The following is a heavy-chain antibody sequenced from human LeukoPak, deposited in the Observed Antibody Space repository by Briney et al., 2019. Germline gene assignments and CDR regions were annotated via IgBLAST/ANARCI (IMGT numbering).Heavy chain of an antibody. Sequence: ASVKVSCKASGYTFTSYGISWVRQARGQGLEWMGWISAYNGNTNYAQKLQGRVTMTTDTSTSTAYMELRSLRSDDTAVYYCASSLGFYGDPYYFDYWGQGTLVTVSS. D-gene: IGHD4-17*01. V-gene: IGHV1-18*01. CDR1: GYTFTSYG. CDR3: ASSLGFYGDPYYFDY. J-gene: IGHJ4*02. CDR2: ISAYNGNT.